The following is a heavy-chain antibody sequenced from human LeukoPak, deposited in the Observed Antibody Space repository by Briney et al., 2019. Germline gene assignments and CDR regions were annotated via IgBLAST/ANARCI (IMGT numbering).Heavy chain of an antibody. J-gene: IGHJ4*02. V-gene: IGHV3-21*01. CDR3: AKGSGGDYFL. Sequence: PGGSLRLSCAASGFTLSTYNMKWVRQAPRKGLEWVSSISTSSSYIYYADSVKGRFTISRDNARNSLYLQMNSLRAEDTAVYYCAKGSGGDYFLGGQGTLVTVSS. CDR2: ISTSSSYI. D-gene: IGHD4-17*01. CDR1: GFTLSTYN.